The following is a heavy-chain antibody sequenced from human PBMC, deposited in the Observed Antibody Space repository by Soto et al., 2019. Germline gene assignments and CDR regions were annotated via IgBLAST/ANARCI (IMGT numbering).Heavy chain of an antibody. CDR1: GFTFSTFS. Sequence: PGGSLRLSCAASGFTFSTFSMNWVRQAPGKGLEWLSYIGGSGGSISYADSVKGRLTISRDNGKNTLYLQMSSLRDEDTAVYYCARDLAWAFDSCGEGAMVTVYS. CDR3: ARDLAWAFDS. V-gene: IGHV3-48*02. CDR2: IGGSGGSI. J-gene: IGHJ4*02. D-gene: IGHD1-26*01.